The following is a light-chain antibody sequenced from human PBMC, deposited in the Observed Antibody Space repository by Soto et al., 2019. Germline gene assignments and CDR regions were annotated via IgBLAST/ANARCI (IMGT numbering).Light chain of an antibody. V-gene: IGLV8-61*01. CDR3: VLYMGSGISV. J-gene: IGLJ2*01. Sequence: QTVVTQEPSFSVSPGGTVALTCGLSSGSVSTSYYPSWYQQTPGQAPRTLIYSTNTRSSGVPDRFSGYILGNKAALTITGAQADDDSDYYCVLYMGSGISVFGGGPKVTVL. CDR2: STN. CDR1: SGSVSTSYY.